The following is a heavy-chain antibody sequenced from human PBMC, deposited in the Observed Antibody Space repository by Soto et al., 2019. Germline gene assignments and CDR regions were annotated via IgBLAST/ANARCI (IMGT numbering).Heavy chain of an antibody. CDR1: GGSISSGGYY. CDR2: IYYSGGT. D-gene: IGHD3-22*01. J-gene: IGHJ4*02. V-gene: IGHV4-31*03. CDR3: ARSDYYDNKWNY. Sequence: SETLSLTCTVSGGSISSGGYYWSWIRQHPGKGLEWVGYIYYSGGTYYNPSLKSRVTISVDTSKNQFSLKLSSVTAADTAVYYCARSDYYDNKWNYWGQGTLVTVSS.